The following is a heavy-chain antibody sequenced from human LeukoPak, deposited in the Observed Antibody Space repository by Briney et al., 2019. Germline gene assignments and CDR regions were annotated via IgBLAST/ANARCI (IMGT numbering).Heavy chain of an antibody. D-gene: IGHD5-18*01. CDR2: TSSSGTTI. CDR1: GFTFSTYE. CDR3: ARGGNYGYLWNAFDI. V-gene: IGHV3-48*03. J-gene: IGHJ3*02. Sequence: PGGSLRLSCAASGFTFSTYEMNWVRQAPGKGLEWLSYTSSSGTTIYYADSVKGRFTISRDNAKNSLYLQMNSLRAEDTTVYYCARGGNYGYLWNAFDIWGQGTMVTVSS.